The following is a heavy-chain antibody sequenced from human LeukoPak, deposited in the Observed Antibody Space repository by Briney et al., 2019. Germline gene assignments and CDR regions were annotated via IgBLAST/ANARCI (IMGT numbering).Heavy chain of an antibody. D-gene: IGHD1-7*01. V-gene: IGHV1-2*02. J-gene: IGHJ4*02. CDR2: INPNSGGT. CDR1: GYTFTVYY. Sequence: ASVNVSCKASGYTFTVYYMHWVRQAPGQGLEWMGWINPNSGGTNYAQKFQGRVTMTRDTSISTAYMELSRLRSDDTAVYYCAKTEFQNWNYPKYYFDYWGQGTLVTVSS. CDR3: AKTEFQNWNYPKYYFDY.